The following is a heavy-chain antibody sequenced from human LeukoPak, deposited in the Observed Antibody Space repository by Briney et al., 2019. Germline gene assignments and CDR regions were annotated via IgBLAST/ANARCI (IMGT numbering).Heavy chain of an antibody. CDR3: ARGLDGDVFDY. V-gene: IGHV4-34*01. Sequence: SETLSLTCAVYGGSFSGYYWSWIRQPPGKGLEWIGEINHGGSTNYNPSLTSRVTISVDTSKNQFSLKLSSVTAADTAVYYCARGLDGDVFDYWGQGTLVTVSS. D-gene: IGHD4-17*01. CDR2: INHGGST. J-gene: IGHJ4*02. CDR1: GGSFSGYY.